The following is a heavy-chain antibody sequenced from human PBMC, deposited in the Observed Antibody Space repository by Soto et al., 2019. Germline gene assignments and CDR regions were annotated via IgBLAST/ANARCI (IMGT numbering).Heavy chain of an antibody. Sequence: ESGGGVVQPGRSLRLSCAASGFTFSYHALNWVRQAPGKGLEWVAVISYDGDNKYIAESVKGRFTISRDNSKNTVSLQMNSLRTEDTAMYFCARGTTTSACSAMDVWGQGTTVTVSS. J-gene: IGHJ6*02. CDR2: ISYDGDNK. D-gene: IGHD1-1*01. CDR1: GFTFSYHA. V-gene: IGHV3-30-3*01. CDR3: ARGTTTSACSAMDV.